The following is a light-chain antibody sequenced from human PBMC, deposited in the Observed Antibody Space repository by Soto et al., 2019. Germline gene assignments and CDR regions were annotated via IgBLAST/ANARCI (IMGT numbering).Light chain of an antibody. Sequence: QSALTQPASVSGSPGQSITISCTGTSRDVGGYNYVSWYQQHPGKAPKLMIYDVSNRPSGVSNRCSGSKSGNTASLTISGLQAEDEAEYYCSSYTSTNTVVFGGGTKVTVL. V-gene: IGLV2-14*03. CDR1: SRDVGGYNY. CDR2: DVS. CDR3: SSYTSTNTVV. J-gene: IGLJ2*01.